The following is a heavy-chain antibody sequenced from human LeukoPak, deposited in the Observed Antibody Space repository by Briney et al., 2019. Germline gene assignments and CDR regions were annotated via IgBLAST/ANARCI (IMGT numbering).Heavy chain of an antibody. Sequence: SETLSLTCAVYGGSFSGYYWSWIRQPPGKGLEWIGEINHSGSTNYNPSLKSRVTISVDTSKNQFSLKLSSVTAADTAIYYCARDLGSWPHVTLDIWGHRTLVTVSS. CDR3: ARDLGSWPHVTLDI. CDR2: INHSGST. D-gene: IGHD3-16*01. CDR1: GGSFSGYY. V-gene: IGHV4-34*01. J-gene: IGHJ3*02.